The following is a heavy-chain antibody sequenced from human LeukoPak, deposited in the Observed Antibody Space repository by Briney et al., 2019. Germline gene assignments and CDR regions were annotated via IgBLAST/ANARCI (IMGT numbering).Heavy chain of an antibody. CDR3: AKDLGIAAAGNPFDY. J-gene: IGHJ4*02. Sequence: GGSLRLSCAASGFTFDDYAMHCVRQAPGKGLEWVSGISWNSGSIGYADSVKGRFTISRDNAKNSLYLQMNSLRAEDTALYYCAKDLGIAAAGNPFDYWGQGTLVTVSS. CDR1: GFTFDDYA. CDR2: ISWNSGSI. D-gene: IGHD6-13*01. V-gene: IGHV3-9*01.